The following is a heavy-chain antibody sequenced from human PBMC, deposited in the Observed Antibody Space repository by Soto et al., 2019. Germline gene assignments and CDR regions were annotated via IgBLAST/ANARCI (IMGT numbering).Heavy chain of an antibody. CDR3: TVWGSGNDFGAA. CDR1: GFTFSDHY. V-gene: IGHV3-72*01. J-gene: IGHJ4*02. D-gene: IGHD3-10*01. Sequence: EVQLVESGGGLVQPGGSLRLSCAASGFTFSDHYMDWVRQAPGKGLEWVGRSKNKADSHTTEYAASVKGRFTISRDGSKSSLFLQMNSLKAEDPAVYYCTVWGSGNDFGAAWGQGILVTVSS. CDR2: SKNKADSHTT.